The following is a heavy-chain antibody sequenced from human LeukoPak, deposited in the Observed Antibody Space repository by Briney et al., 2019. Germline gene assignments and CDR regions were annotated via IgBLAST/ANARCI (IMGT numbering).Heavy chain of an antibody. D-gene: IGHD1-1*01. Sequence: SETLSLTCTVSGGSISSYYWSWFRQPPGQGLEWIGYIYYSGSIKYNPSLNGRATISADTAKNHLSLNLTSVTAADTAVYYCARDLGGVTAPGGTFGPWGQGTLVTVSS. CDR1: GGSISSYY. CDR3: ARDLGGVTAPGGTFGP. V-gene: IGHV4-59*01. CDR2: IYYSGSI. J-gene: IGHJ5*02.